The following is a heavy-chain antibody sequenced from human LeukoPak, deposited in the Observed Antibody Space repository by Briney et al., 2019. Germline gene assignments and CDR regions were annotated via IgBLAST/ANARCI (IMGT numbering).Heavy chain of an antibody. Sequence: ASVKVSCKASGYTFTSYGISWVRQAPGQGLEWMGWISAYNGNTNYAQKLQGRVTMTTDTSTSTAYMELRSLRSDDTAVYYCARDPVRYCSSTSCYSAAYYYYYMDVWGKGTTVTVSS. CDR1: GYTFTSYG. J-gene: IGHJ6*03. CDR2: ISAYNGNT. V-gene: IGHV1-18*01. D-gene: IGHD2-2*01. CDR3: ARDPVRYCSSTSCYSAAYYYYYMDV.